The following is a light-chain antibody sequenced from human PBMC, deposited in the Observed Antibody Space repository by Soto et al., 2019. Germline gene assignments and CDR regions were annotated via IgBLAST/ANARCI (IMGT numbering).Light chain of an antibody. CDR3: QKYNGAPGT. V-gene: IGKV1-27*01. J-gene: IGKJ1*01. Sequence: DFQMTQSPSSLSASVGGSVTITCRASQVIYNYVAWFQQKPGKAPRLLIYSASTLQSGVPSRFSDSGSGTDFTLTIHSLQPEDVATYYCQKYNGAPGTFGQGTKVEIK. CDR1: QVIYNY. CDR2: SAS.